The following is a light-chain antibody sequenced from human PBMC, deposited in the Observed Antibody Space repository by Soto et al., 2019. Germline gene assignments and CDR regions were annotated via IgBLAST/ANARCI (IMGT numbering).Light chain of an antibody. CDR1: SSDVGGYNY. J-gene: IGLJ1*01. Sequence: QSVLTQPRSVSGSPGQSVTISCTGTSSDVGGYNYVSWYQQHPGKAPKLMIYDVSKRPSGVPDRFSGSKSGSTASLTISGLQAEDEADYYCCSYAGSYSDGFGTGTKVNVL. CDR2: DVS. V-gene: IGLV2-11*01. CDR3: CSYAGSYSDG.